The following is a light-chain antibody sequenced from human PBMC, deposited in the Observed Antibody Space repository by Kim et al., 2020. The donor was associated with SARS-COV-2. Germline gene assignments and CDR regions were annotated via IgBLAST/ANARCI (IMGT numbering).Light chain of an antibody. J-gene: IGKJ4*01. CDR3: QKINTFPLT. CDR2: AAS. V-gene: IGKV1D-12*01. Sequence: AAVGDGVTLTCRASQGIRSWLAWYQQKPGKAPKLRIYAASTLQGGVPSRFSGSGSETDFTLTIDNLQPEDFATYYCQKINTFPLTFGGGTKVDIK. CDR1: QGIRSW.